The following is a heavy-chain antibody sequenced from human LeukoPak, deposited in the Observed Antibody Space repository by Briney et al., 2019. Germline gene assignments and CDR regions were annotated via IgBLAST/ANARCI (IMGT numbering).Heavy chain of an antibody. CDR2: IYHDGST. D-gene: IGHD3-3*01. Sequence: SETLSLTCAVSGGSISSNNWWIWVRQSPEKGLEWIGEIYHDGSTNYNPSLKSRVTISMDKSKNQLSLKLNFVTAADTAVYYCAREFDFWSGYYTGSNWFDPWGQGTLVTVSS. V-gene: IGHV4-4*02. CDR1: GGSISSNNW. CDR3: AREFDFWSGYYTGSNWFDP. J-gene: IGHJ5*02.